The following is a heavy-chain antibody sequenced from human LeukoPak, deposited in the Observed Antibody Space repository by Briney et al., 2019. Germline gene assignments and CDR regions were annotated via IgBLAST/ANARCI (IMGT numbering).Heavy chain of an antibody. D-gene: IGHD6-19*01. V-gene: IGHV3-23*01. J-gene: IGHJ5*02. CDR3: AAEGGIAVAGTSWFDP. CDR1: GFTFSTYA. Sequence: GGSLRLSCAASGFTFSTYAMNWVRQAPGKGLEWVSAISRSGGTTYYADSVKGRFTISRDNSKNTLYLQMNSLRAEDTAVYYCAAEGGIAVAGTSWFDPWGQGTLVTVSS. CDR2: ISRSGGTT.